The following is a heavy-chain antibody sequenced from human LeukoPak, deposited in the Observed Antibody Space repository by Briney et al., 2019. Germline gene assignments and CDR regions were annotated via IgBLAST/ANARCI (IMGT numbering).Heavy chain of an antibody. CDR1: GFTFSDYY. D-gene: IGHD3-3*01. CDR2: INHSGST. CDR3: ARGSRSLRPRMEYYFDY. J-gene: IGHJ4*02. V-gene: IGHV4-34*01. Sequence: GSLRLSCAASGFTFSDYYMSWIRQAPGKGLEWIGEINHSGSTNYNPSLKSRVTISVDTSKNQFSLKLSPVTAADTAVYYCARGSRSLRPRMEYYFDYWGQGTLVTVSS.